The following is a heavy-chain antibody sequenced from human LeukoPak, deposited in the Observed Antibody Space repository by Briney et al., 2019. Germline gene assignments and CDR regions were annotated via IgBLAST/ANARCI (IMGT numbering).Heavy chain of an antibody. V-gene: IGHV3-7*04. CDR3: ARLWYGSGSYRVFDY. CDR1: GFYFSSYW. Sequence: GGSLRLSCAASGFYFSSYWMSWVRQAPGKGLEWVANIKQDGSEKYYVDSVKGRFTISRDNTKNSLYLQMNSLRAEDTAVYYCARLWYGSGSYRVFDYWGQGTLVTVSS. J-gene: IGHJ4*02. CDR2: IKQDGSEK. D-gene: IGHD3-10*01.